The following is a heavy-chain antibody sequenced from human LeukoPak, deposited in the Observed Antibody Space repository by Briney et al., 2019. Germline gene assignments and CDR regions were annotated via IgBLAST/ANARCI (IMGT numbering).Heavy chain of an antibody. CDR3: AKTLGYYGSGSYSSHYGMDV. V-gene: IGHV3-23*01. J-gene: IGHJ6*02. CDR1: GFIFSNYA. Sequence: GGSLRLSCAASGFIFSNYAMSWVRQAPGKGLEWVSVISGSGASTNYADSVKGRFTISRDNSKNTLYLQMNSLRAEDTAVYYCAKTLGYYGSGSYSSHYGMDVWGQGTTVTVSS. CDR2: ISGSGAST. D-gene: IGHD3-10*01.